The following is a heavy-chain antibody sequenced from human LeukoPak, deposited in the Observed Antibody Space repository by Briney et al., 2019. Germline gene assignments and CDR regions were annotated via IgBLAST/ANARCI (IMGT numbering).Heavy chain of an antibody. CDR2: IYYRGST. D-gene: IGHD3-22*01. CDR1: GGSISSYY. Sequence: SETLSLTCTVSGGSISSYYWSWIRQPPGKGLEWIGYIYYRGSTNYNPSLKSRVTISVDTSKNQFSLKLSSVTAADTAVYYCARDPRENSSGYYDYWGQGTLVTVSS. CDR3: ARDPRENSSGYYDY. J-gene: IGHJ4*02. V-gene: IGHV4-59*01.